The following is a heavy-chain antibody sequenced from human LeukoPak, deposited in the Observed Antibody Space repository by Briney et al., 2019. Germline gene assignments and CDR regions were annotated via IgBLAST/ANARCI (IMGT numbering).Heavy chain of an antibody. CDR3: AKDRSGSYSGGFDY. D-gene: IGHD1-26*01. Sequence: PGGSLRLSCAASGFTFSGYWMHWVRQAPGKGLVWVSRINSDGSSTSYADSVKGRFTISRDNAKNTLYLQMNSLRAEDTAVYYCAKDRSGSYSGGFDYWGQGTLVTVSS. J-gene: IGHJ4*02. CDR1: GFTFSGYW. V-gene: IGHV3-74*01. CDR2: INSDGSST.